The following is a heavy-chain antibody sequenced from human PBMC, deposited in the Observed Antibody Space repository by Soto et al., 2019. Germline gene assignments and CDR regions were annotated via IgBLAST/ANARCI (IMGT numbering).Heavy chain of an antibody. D-gene: IGHD2-2*01. Sequence: GGSLRLSCAASGFTFSSYAMSWVRQAPGKGLEWVSAISGSGGSTYYADSVKGRFTISSDNSKNTRYLQMNSLRAEDTAVYYCAKRVVVPAATRGYYYYYMDVWGKGTTVTVSS. CDR3: AKRVVVPAATRGYYYYYMDV. CDR2: ISGSGGST. V-gene: IGHV3-23*01. CDR1: GFTFSSYA. J-gene: IGHJ6*03.